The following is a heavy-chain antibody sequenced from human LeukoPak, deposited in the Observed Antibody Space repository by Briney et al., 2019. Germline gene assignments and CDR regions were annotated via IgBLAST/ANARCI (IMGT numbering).Heavy chain of an antibody. CDR2: IKEDGSEK. J-gene: IGHJ4*02. CDR1: GFTFSSHW. V-gene: IGHV3-7*01. CDR3: ATDRVVITD. D-gene: IGHD3-22*01. Sequence: GGSLRLSCAASGFTFSSHWMTWVRQAPGKGLEWVANIKEDGSEKNYVDSVKGRFTISRGNAKNSLYLQMNSLRVEDTAVYYCATDRVVITDWGQGTLVTVSS.